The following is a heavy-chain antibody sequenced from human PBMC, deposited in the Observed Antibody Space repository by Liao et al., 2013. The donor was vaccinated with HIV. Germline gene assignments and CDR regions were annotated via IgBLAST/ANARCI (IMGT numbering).Heavy chain of an antibody. V-gene: IGHV4-39*07. CDR2: GYYSGYT. J-gene: IGHJ4*01. CDR1: GGSIRSSTSY. D-gene: IGHD3-16*01. CDR3: ARVPWGSLPYFDS. Sequence: QLHLQESGPGLVKPSETLSLTCTVSGGSIRSSTSYWGWIRQSPEKGLEWIGIGYYSGYTYYNPSLSSRVSVSVDASSSQFSLQLRSVTAADTATYYCARVPWGSLPYFDSWGPEPRHRLL.